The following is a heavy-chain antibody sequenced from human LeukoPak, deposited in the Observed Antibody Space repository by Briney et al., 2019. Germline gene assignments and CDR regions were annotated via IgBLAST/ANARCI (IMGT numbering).Heavy chain of an antibody. V-gene: IGHV3-23*01. CDR3: ARRSGIAVAGAFDY. Sequence: PGGSLRLSCAASGFTFSSYGMSWVRQAPGKGLEWVSAISSSGGSTYYADSVKGRFTISRDNSKNTLYLQMNSLRAEDTAVYYCARRSGIAVAGAFDYWGQGTLVTVSS. CDR1: GFTFSSYG. J-gene: IGHJ4*02. D-gene: IGHD6-19*01. CDR2: ISSSGGST.